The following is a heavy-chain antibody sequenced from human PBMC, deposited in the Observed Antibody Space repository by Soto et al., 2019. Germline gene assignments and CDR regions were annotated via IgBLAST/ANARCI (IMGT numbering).Heavy chain of an antibody. CDR3: ARDLTMVRAIPSHYFDY. D-gene: IGHD3-10*01. Sequence: SETLSLTCAVYGGSFSGYYWTWIRQPPGKGLEWIGEINHSGSTNYNPSLKSRVTISVDTSKNHFSLKLSSVTAADTAVYYCARDLTMVRAIPSHYFDYWGQGTLVTVSS. CDR1: GGSFSGYY. V-gene: IGHV4-34*01. J-gene: IGHJ4*02. CDR2: INHSGST.